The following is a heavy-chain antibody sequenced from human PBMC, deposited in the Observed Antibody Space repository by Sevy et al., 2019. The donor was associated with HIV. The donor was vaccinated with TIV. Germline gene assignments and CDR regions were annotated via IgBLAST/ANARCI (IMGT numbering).Heavy chain of an antibody. CDR1: GYTFTSYG. Sequence: ASVKVSCKASGYTFTSYGISWVRQAPGQGLEWMGWISAYNGNTNYAQKLQGRVTMTTDTSTSTGYMELRSLRSDDTAVYYCARDPYYDFWSGYSYYYYYYGMDVWGQGTTVTVSS. CDR3: ARDPYYDFWSGYSYYYYYYGMDV. J-gene: IGHJ6*02. V-gene: IGHV1-18*01. D-gene: IGHD3-3*01. CDR2: ISAYNGNT.